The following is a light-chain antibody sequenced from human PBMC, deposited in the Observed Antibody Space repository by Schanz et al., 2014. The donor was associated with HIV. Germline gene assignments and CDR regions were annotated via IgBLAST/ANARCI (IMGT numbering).Light chain of an antibody. CDR3: AAWDDSLSGYV. J-gene: IGLJ1*01. CDR1: IYTIARRT. CDR2: NDD. V-gene: IGLV1-44*01. Sequence: QSLLTQPPSASGIPGQTVTISCSGSIYTIARRTVDWYQHLPGTAPRLLIHNDDRRPSGVPDRFSGSKSGTSAALAISGLQSEDEADYYCAAWDDSLSGYVFGTGTKLTVL.